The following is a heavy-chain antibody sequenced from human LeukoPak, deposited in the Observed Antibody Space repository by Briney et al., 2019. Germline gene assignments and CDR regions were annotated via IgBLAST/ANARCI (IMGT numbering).Heavy chain of an antibody. D-gene: IGHD6-19*01. J-gene: IGHJ4*02. CDR1: GFTLRSYD. CDR2: IGISDDT. CDR3: ARGGIQVSGIDEIDY. Sequence: GGSLRLSCAASGFTLRSYDMHWVRQVTGKGLEWVSAIGISDDTYYQGSAKGRFTISRENAKNSLYLQMNSLTAGDTAMYYCARGGIQVSGIDEIDYWGQGTLVTVSS. V-gene: IGHV3-13*01.